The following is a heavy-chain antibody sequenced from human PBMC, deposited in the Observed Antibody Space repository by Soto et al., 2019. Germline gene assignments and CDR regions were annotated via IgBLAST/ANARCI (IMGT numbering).Heavy chain of an antibody. V-gene: IGHV4-30-2*01. D-gene: IGHD3-3*01. CDR3: AQCLRFVGNWFDP. Sequence: PSETLSLTCAVSGGSISSGGYSWSWIRQPPGKGLEWIGYIYHSGSTYYNPSLKSRVTISVDTSKNQFSLKLSSVTAADTAVYYCAQCLRFVGNWFDPWGQGTLVTVSS. J-gene: IGHJ5*02. CDR2: IYHSGST. CDR1: GGSISSGGYS.